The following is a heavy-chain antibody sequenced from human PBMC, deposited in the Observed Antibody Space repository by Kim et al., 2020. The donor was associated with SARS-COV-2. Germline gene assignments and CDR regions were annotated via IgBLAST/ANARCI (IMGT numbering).Heavy chain of an antibody. V-gene: IGHV3-33*02. CDR1: GLNFNNYG. J-gene: IGHJ1*01. Sequence: GGSLRLSCVKSGLNFNNYGMNWVRQGPGKGLEWIGGVSYDGRKRFYSDSARGRFTISRDNSRNTLSLQMNYVRDEDTGIYYCARGLHVVVVTSFASGEYFQDWGQGTPVIVSS. CDR3: ARGLHVVVVTSFASGEYFQD. D-gene: IGHD2-21*02. CDR2: VSYDGRKR.